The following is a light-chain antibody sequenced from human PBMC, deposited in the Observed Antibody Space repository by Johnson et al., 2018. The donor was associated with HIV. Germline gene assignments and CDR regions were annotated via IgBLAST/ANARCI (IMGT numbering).Light chain of an antibody. CDR1: SSNIGNNY. J-gene: IGLJ1*01. V-gene: IGLV1-51*01. Sequence: HSVLSQPPSVSAAPGQTVTISCSGSSSNIGNNYVSWYQQLPGTASKLLIYDNDKRPSGVPDRFSGSKSGTSATLGITGLQTGDEADYYCGTWDSGLGALYVFGTGTKVTVL. CDR3: GTWDSGLGALYV. CDR2: DND.